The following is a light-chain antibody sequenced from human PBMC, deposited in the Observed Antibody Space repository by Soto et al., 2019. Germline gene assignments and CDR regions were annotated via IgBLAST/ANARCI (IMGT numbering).Light chain of an antibody. Sequence: QSALTQPASVSGSPGQSITISCTGTSSDVGSYNYVSWYQQHPVKAPKLMIYDVTNRPSGVSDRFSGSKSGNTASLTISGLQAEDEADYYCSSYTSSSTTFVFGTGTKVTVL. V-gene: IGLV2-14*01. J-gene: IGLJ1*01. CDR2: DVT. CDR3: SSYTSSSTTFV. CDR1: SSDVGSYNY.